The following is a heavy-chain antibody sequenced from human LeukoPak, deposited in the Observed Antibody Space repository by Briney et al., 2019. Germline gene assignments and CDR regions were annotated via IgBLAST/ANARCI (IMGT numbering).Heavy chain of an antibody. CDR2: INHSGST. CDR3: ARGARSGITIFGVVRPLYFDY. J-gene: IGHJ4*02. D-gene: IGHD3-3*01. CDR1: GGAFSGYY. Sequence: SETLSLTCAVYGGAFSGYYWSWIRQPPGKGLEWSGEINHSGSTNYNPSLKSRVTISVDTSKNQFSLKLSSVTAADTAVYYCARGARSGITIFGVVRPLYFDYWGQGTLVTVSS. V-gene: IGHV4-34*01.